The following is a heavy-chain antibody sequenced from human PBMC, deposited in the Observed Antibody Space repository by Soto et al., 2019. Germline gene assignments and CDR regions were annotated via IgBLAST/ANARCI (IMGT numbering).Heavy chain of an antibody. CDR1: GGSISSSNW. V-gene: IGHV4-4*02. CDR2: IDHSGST. D-gene: IGHD6-13*01. CDR3: ARRPDSTRSDPWFDP. J-gene: IGHJ5*02. Sequence: QVQLQESGPGLVKPSGTLSLTCAVSGGSISSSNWWSWVRQPPGKGLEWHGEIDHSGSTNYNPSLKSRVTIAVVKSKNQFSLKWRSVTAADTALYYCARRPDSTRSDPWFDPWGQGPLVTVAS.